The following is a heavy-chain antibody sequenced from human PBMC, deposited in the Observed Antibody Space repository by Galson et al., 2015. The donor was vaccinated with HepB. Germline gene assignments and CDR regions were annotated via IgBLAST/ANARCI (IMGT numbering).Heavy chain of an antibody. CDR2: IYYSGST. V-gene: IGHV4-59*08. CDR1: GGSISSYY. Sequence: LSLTCTVSGGSISSYYWSWIRQPPGKGLEWIGYIYYSGSTNYNPSLKSRVTISVDTSKNQFSLKLSSVTAADTAVYYCARRHYYENWFDPWGQGTLVTVSS. CDR3: ARRHYYENWFDP. J-gene: IGHJ5*02. D-gene: IGHD3-22*01.